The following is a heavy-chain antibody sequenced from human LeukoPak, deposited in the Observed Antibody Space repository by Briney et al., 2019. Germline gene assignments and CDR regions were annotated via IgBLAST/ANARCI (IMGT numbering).Heavy chain of an antibody. J-gene: IGHJ4*02. CDR1: GYSISSGYY. Sequence: SETLSLTCAVSGYSISSGYYWGCMRQPPGKGLEWIGSIYHSGSTYYNPSLKSRVTITVDTSKNQFSLKLSSVTAADTAVYYCASRLRVYYYDSSGYYYFDYWGQGTLVTVSS. CDR3: ASRLRVYYYDSSGYYYFDY. D-gene: IGHD3-22*01. CDR2: IYHSGST. V-gene: IGHV4-38-2*01.